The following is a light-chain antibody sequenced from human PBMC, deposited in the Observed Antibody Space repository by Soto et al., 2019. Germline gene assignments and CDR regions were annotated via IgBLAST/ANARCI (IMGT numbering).Light chain of an antibody. CDR2: KAS. CDR1: QSISNW. J-gene: IGKJ1*01. CDR3: QQYDTYPRT. Sequence: DIQMTQSPSTLSASVGDRVTITCRASQSISNWLAWYQQKPGKAPKLLNFKASTLESGVPSRFSGSGSGTEFTLNISSLQPDDFATYHCQQYDTYPRTFGQGTKVDIK. V-gene: IGKV1-5*03.